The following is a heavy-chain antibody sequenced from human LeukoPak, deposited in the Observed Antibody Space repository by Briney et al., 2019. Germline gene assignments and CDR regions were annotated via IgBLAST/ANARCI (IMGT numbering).Heavy chain of an antibody. CDR1: GYTFTGYY. J-gene: IGHJ6*03. CDR3: ARSAGYFYYYMDV. CDR2: INPNSGGT. V-gene: IGHV1-2*02. D-gene: IGHD6-25*01. Sequence: ASVKVSCKASGYTFTGYYMHWVRQAPGQGLEWMGWINPNSGGTNYAQKLQGRVTMTTDTVTSTAYMELRSLRSDDTAVYYCARSAGYFYYYMDVWGKGTTVTISS.